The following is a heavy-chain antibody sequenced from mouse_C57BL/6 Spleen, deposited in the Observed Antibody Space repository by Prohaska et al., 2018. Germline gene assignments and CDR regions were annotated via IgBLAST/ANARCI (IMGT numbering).Heavy chain of an antibody. Sequence: HGKSLEWIGDIDPNNGGTSYNQKFKGKATLTVNKSSSTAYMELRSLTSEDSAVYYCARGYYGSDYWGQGTTLTVSS. CDR2: IDPNNGGT. J-gene: IGHJ2*01. CDR3: ARGYYGSDY. V-gene: IGHV1-22*01. D-gene: IGHD1-1*01.